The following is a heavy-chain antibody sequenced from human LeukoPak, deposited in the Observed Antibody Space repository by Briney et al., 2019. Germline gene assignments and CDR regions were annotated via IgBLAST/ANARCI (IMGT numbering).Heavy chain of an antibody. D-gene: IGHD2-2*01. J-gene: IGHJ6*03. Sequence: ASVKVSCKASGYTFTGYYMHWVRQAPGQGLEWMGWINPNSGGTNYAQKFQGRVTMTRDTSISTAYMELSRLRSDDTAVYYCARAMKYPWYYYYMDVWGKGTTVTVSS. V-gene: IGHV1-2*02. CDR2: INPNSGGT. CDR1: GYTFTGYY. CDR3: ARAMKYPWYYYYMDV.